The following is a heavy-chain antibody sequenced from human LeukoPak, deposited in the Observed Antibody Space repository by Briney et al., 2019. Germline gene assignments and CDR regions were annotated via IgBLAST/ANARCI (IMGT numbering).Heavy chain of an antibody. CDR2: ISYDGSNK. CDR1: GFTFSSYA. V-gene: IGHV3-30*04. CDR3: AKFIAVAAVNDY. Sequence: GGSLRLSCAAFGFTFSSYAMHWVRQAPGKGLEWVAVISYDGSNKYYADSVKGRFTISRDNSKNTLYLQMNSLRAEDTAVYYCAKFIAVAAVNDYWGQGTLVTVSS. J-gene: IGHJ4*02. D-gene: IGHD6-19*01.